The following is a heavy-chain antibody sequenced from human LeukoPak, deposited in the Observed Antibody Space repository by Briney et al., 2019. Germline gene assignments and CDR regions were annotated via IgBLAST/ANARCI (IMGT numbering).Heavy chain of an antibody. D-gene: IGHD5-24*01. J-gene: IGHJ4*02. CDR3: ARRRGDGYNSPFDY. V-gene: IGHV5-51*01. CDR1: GYSFNNYW. CDR2: IYPADSDT. Sequence: GESLKISCKGSGYSFNNYWIGWVRQMPGKGLEWMGNIYPADSDTRYSPSFQGQVTISVDKSINTAYLQWSSLKASDTAMYYCARRRGDGYNSPFDYWGQGTLVTVSS.